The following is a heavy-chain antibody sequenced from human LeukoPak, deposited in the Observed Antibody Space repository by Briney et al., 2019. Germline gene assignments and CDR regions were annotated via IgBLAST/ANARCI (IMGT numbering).Heavy chain of an antibody. D-gene: IGHD3-16*01. CDR3: ARGGGPYYYGMDV. J-gene: IGHJ6*02. CDR1: GYTFTVYY. V-gene: IGHV1-2*04. CDR2: INPNSGGT. Sequence: ASVSVSYRASGYTFTVYYMHWVRQARAQGRERVGWINPNSGGTNYAQKFPGSVTMTRDTSISTAYMELSRLRSDDTAVYYCARGGGPYYYGMDVWGQGTTATVS.